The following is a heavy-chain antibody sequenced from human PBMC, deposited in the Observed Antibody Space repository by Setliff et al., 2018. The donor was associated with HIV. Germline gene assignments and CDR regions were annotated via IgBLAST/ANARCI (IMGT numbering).Heavy chain of an antibody. V-gene: IGHV4-61*02. CDR1: GGSISSGSYY. CDR2: IYTSGST. CDR3: ARARELYYYDSSGPGASDAFDI. D-gene: IGHD3-22*01. J-gene: IGHJ3*02. Sequence: PSETLSLTCTVSGGSISSGSYYWSWIRQPAGKGLGWIGRIYTSGSTNYNPSLKSRVTISVDTSKNQFSLKLSSVTAADTAVYYCARARELYYYDSSGPGASDAFDIWGQGTMVTVSS.